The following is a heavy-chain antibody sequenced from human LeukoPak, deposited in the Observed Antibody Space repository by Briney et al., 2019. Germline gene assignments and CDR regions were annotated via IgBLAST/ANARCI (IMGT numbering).Heavy chain of an antibody. J-gene: IGHJ4*02. D-gene: IGHD3-9*01. Sequence: PSETLSLTCTVSGGSISSYYWSWIRQPPGKGLEWIGYIYYSGSTNYNPSLKSRVTISVDTSKNQFSLKLSSVTAADTAVYYCARSLDWFIAFFDYWGQGTLVTVSS. CDR3: ARSLDWFIAFFDY. CDR2: IYYSGST. V-gene: IGHV4-59*01. CDR1: GGSISSYY.